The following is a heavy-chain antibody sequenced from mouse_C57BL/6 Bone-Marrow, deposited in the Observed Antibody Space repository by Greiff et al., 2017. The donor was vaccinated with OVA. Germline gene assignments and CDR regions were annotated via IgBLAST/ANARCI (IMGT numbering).Heavy chain of an antibody. J-gene: IGHJ4*01. CDR3: ARDDGYYPMDD. V-gene: IGHV7-1*01. CDR1: GFTFSDFY. CDR2: SRNKANDYTT. Sequence: EVQGVESGGGLVQSGRSLRLSCATSGFTFSDFYMEWVRQAPGKGLEWIAASRNKANDYTTEYSASVKGRFIVSRDTSQSILYLQMNALRAEDTAIYYCARDDGYYPMDDWGQGTSVTVSS.